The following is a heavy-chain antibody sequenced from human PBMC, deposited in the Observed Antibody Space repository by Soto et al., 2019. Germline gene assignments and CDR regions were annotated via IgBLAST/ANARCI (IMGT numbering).Heavy chain of an antibody. CDR2: ISGSGDST. D-gene: IGHD3-16*01. J-gene: IGHJ3*02. CDR3: AKDDGWGSRGGAFDI. V-gene: IGHV3-23*01. Sequence: EVQLLESGGGLVQPGGSLRLSCAASGFTFSSYAMTWVRQAPGKGLEWVSAISGSGDSTVYADSVKGRFTISRDSSVNTLYLQMNSLRAEDTALYYCAKDDGWGSRGGAFDIWGQGTMVTVSS. CDR1: GFTFSSYA.